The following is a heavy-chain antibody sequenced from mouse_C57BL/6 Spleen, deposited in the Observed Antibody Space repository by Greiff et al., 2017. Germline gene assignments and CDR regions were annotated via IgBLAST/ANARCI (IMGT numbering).Heavy chain of an antibody. V-gene: IGHV14-4*01. J-gene: IGHJ1*03. Sequence: VQLQQSGAELVRPGASVKLSCTASGFNIKDDYMHWVKQRPEQGLEWIGWIDPENGDTEYASKFQGKATITADTSSNTAYLQLSSLTSEDTAVYYCTTSYGSSYGYFDVWGTGTTVTVSS. CDR1: GFNIKDDY. D-gene: IGHD1-1*01. CDR3: TTSYGSSYGYFDV. CDR2: IDPENGDT.